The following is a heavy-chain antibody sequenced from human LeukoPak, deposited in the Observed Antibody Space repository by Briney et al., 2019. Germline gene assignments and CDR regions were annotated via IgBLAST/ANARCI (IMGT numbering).Heavy chain of an antibody. V-gene: IGHV1-69*05. CDR1: GGTFSSYA. D-gene: IGHD2-15*01. Sequence: GASVKVSCKASGGTFSSYAISWVRQAPGQGLEWMGGIIPIFGTANYAQKFQGRVTITTDESTSTAYMELSSLRSEDTAVYYCARDQGCSGGSCYSGWFDPWGQGTLVTVSS. CDR3: ARDQGCSGGSCYSGWFDP. J-gene: IGHJ5*02. CDR2: IIPIFGTA.